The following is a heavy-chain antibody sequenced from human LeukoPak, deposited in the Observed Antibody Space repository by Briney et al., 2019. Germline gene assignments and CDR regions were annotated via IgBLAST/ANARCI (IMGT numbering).Heavy chain of an antibody. CDR2: ISYDGSNK. V-gene: IGHV3-30*04. Sequence: PGGSLRLSCAASGFTISSYAMHWVRQALGKGLEWVAVISYDGSNKYYADSVKGRFTISRDNSKNTLYLQMNSLRAEDTAVYYCARERIVVVPAAMGGWFDPWGQGTLVTVSS. J-gene: IGHJ5*02. CDR1: GFTISSYA. D-gene: IGHD2-2*01. CDR3: ARERIVVVPAAMGGWFDP.